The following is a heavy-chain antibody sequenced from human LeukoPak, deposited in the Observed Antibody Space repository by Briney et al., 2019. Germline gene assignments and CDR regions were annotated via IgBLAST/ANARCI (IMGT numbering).Heavy chain of an antibody. CDR2: ISAYNGNT. CDR3: ARGTATIGFDY. D-gene: IGHD5-24*01. J-gene: IGHJ4*02. Sequence: WASVKVSCKASGYTFISYGINWVRQAPGQGLEWMGWISAYNGNTNYAQKLQGRVTMTTDTSTSTAYMELRSLRSDDTAVYYCARGTATIGFDYWGQGTLVTVSS. CDR1: GYTFISYG. V-gene: IGHV1-18*01.